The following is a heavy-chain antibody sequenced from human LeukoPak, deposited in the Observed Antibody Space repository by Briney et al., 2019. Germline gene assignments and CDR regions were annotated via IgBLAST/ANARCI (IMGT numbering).Heavy chain of an antibody. CDR2: IWYDGSNQ. V-gene: IGHV3-33*01. Sequence: GRSLRLSRAPSLFTLSSYGTQWGRQAPGRGLEWVAVIWYDGSNQYYADPAKGRFTISRDNSKTTLHLQINSLPAEGRHVTNFPREHKGEYDWGRYYSGDYWGQGTLVTVSS. J-gene: IGHJ4*02. CDR3: PREHKGEYDWGRYYSGDY. D-gene: IGHD3-16*01. CDR1: LFTLSSYG.